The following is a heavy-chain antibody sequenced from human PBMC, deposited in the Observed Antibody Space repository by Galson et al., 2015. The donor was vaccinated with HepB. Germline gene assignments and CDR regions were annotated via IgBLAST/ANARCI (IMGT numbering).Heavy chain of an antibody. D-gene: IGHD3-16*01. J-gene: IGHJ6*02. Sequence: QSGAEVKKPGESLRISCKGSGYSFTSYWISWVRQMPGKGLEWMGRIDPSDSYTNYSPSFQGHVTISADKSISTAYLQWSSLKASDAAMYFCARHLTRGGGADGAMDVWGQGTTVTVSS. CDR3: ARHLTRGGGADGAMDV. V-gene: IGHV5-10-1*01. CDR1: GYSFTSYW. CDR2: IDPSDSYT.